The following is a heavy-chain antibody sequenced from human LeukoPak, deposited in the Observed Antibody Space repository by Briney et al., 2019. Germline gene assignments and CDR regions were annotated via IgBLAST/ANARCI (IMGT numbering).Heavy chain of an antibody. D-gene: IGHD6-19*01. CDR3: ARDLDIAVAGTVFDY. CDR2: ISYDGSNK. CDR1: GLTFSSYA. J-gene: IGHJ4*02. Sequence: GGSLRLSCAASGLTFSSYAMHWVRQAPGKGLEWVAVISYDGSNKYYADSVKGRFTTSRDNSKNTLYLQMNSLRAEDTAVYYCARDLDIAVAGTVFDYWGQGTLVTVSS. V-gene: IGHV3-30*04.